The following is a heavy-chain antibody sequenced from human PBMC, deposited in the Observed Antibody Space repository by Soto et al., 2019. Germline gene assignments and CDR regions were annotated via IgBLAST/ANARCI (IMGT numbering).Heavy chain of an antibody. CDR2: ISAYNGNT. CDR3: ARHYDILTGYYRVNWFDP. V-gene: IGHV1-18*01. Sequence: ASVKVSCKASGYTFTSYGISWVRQAPGQGLEWMGWISAYNGNTNYAQKLQGRVTMTTDTSTSTAYMELRSLRSDDTAVYYCARHYDILTGYYRVNWFDPWGQGTLVTVSS. J-gene: IGHJ5*02. D-gene: IGHD3-9*01. CDR1: GYTFTSYG.